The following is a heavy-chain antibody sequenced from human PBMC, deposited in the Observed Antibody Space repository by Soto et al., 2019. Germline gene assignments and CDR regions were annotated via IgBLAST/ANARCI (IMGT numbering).Heavy chain of an antibody. CDR2: IHSDGSST. V-gene: IGHV3-74*01. CDR1: GFTFSYYW. J-gene: IGHJ3*01. Sequence: EVQLVESGGGLVRPGGSLRLSCAASGFTFSYYWMHWVRQAPGKGLVWVSRIHSDGSSTTDADFVKGRCIISRDNARKTVSLQINSVRVEDTAVYDCARGDRGAFDLWGQGTVVTVSS. D-gene: IGHD1-26*01. CDR3: ARGDRGAFDL.